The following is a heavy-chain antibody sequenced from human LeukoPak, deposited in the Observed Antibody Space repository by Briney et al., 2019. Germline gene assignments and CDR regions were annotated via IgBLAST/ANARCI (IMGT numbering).Heavy chain of an antibody. CDR1: GFTFSSYG. D-gene: IGHD1-26*01. CDR2: INQDGSGK. J-gene: IGHJ4*02. Sequence: GRSLRLSCAASGFTFSSYGMHWVRQAPGKGLEWVANINQDGSGKYYVDSVKGRFTISRDNAKNSLYLQMSSLRAEDTAVYYCARGSSWGGDYWGQGTLVTVSS. V-gene: IGHV3-7*03. CDR3: ARGSSWGGDY.